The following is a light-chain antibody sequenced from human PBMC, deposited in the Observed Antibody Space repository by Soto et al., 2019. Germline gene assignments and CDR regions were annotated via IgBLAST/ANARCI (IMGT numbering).Light chain of an antibody. CDR1: QDISNY. J-gene: IGKJ4*01. CDR3: QQYDNLPLT. V-gene: IGKV1-33*01. CDR2: DAS. Sequence: DIQMTQSPSSLSASVGDRVTITCQASQDISNYLNWYQQEPGKSPKLLIYDASNLETGVPSRFSGSGSGTDFTFTISSLQPEDIATYYCQQYDNLPLTFGGGTEVDIK.